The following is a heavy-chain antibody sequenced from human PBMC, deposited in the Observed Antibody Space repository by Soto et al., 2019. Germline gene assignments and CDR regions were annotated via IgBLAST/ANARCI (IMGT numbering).Heavy chain of an antibody. J-gene: IGHJ6*03. Sequence: EVQLVKSGGGLVQPGGSLRLSCAASGFTFSSYSMNWVSQAPGKGLEWVSYISSSSSTIYYADSVKGRFTISRDNAKNSLYLQMNSLRAEDTAVYYCARVKAAAGTYYYYYMDVWGKGTTVTVSS. CDR2: ISSSSSTI. D-gene: IGHD6-13*01. V-gene: IGHV3-48*01. CDR1: GFTFSSYS. CDR3: ARVKAAAGTYYYYYMDV.